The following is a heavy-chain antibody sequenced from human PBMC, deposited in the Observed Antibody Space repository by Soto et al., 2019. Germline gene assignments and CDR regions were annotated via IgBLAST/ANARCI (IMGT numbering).Heavy chain of an antibody. Sequence: ASVKVSCKASGYTFTSYGIGWVRQAPGQGLDWMGWISTYNGYTEYAQKVQGRVTMTTDTSTSTAYMELRSLRSDDTAVYYCARFFGTHVVLVPAVMRGPFDYWGQGTLVTVSS. D-gene: IGHD2-2*01. CDR3: ARFFGTHVVLVPAVMRGPFDY. V-gene: IGHV1-18*01. CDR1: GYTFTSYG. J-gene: IGHJ4*01. CDR2: ISTYNGYT.